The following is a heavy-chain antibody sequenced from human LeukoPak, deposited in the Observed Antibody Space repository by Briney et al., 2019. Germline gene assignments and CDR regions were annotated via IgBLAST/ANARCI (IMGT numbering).Heavy chain of an antibody. Sequence: GGSLRLSCAASGFSFSSYSMNWVRQAPGKGLEWVSSISSSSSYIYYADSVKGRFTISRDNAKNSLYLQMNSLRAEDTAAYYCARDRGQWLRLRGWFDPWGQGTLVTVSS. V-gene: IGHV3-21*01. J-gene: IGHJ5*02. D-gene: IGHD5-12*01. CDR2: ISSSSSYI. CDR3: ARDRGQWLRLRGWFDP. CDR1: GFSFSSYS.